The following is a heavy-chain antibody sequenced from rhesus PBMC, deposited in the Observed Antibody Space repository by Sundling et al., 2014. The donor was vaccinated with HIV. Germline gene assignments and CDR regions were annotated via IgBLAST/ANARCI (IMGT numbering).Heavy chain of an antibody. CDR1: GASISSYW. Sequence: QVQLQESGPGLVKPSETLSLTCTVSGASISSYWWSWIRQPPGKGLEWIGEINGNSGSTNYNPSLKSRVTISRDTSKNQFSLKLSSVTAADTAVYYCAITTGVTISNYGLDSWGQGVVVTVSS. CDR3: AITTGVTISNYGLDS. V-gene: IGHV4-80*01. D-gene: IGHD3-34*01. J-gene: IGHJ6*01. CDR2: INGNSGST.